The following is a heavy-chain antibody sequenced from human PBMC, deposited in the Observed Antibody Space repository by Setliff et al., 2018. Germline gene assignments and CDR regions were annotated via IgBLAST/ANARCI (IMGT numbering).Heavy chain of an antibody. D-gene: IGHD3-22*01. V-gene: IGHV4-31*03. J-gene: IGHJ4*02. CDR1: GGSISSGTYH. CDR3: ARGTFDTSGYFPYPIGY. Sequence: SETLSLTCTVSGGSISSGTYHWSWIRQHPGKGLEWIGYIYYSGTTYYNPSLKSRVTISLDTSKNQFSLNLSSVTAADTAVYYCARGTFDTSGYFPYPIGYLGQGTLVTVSS. CDR2: IYYSGTT.